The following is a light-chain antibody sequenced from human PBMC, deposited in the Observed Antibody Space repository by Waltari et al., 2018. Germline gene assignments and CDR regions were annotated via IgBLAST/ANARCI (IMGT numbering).Light chain of an antibody. CDR2: VAS. V-gene: IGKV1-27*01. CDR3: QQYYSAPLT. Sequence: DIRMTQSPSSLSASVGDRVTITCRASEGISDSLAWYQQKPGTVPKLLVYVASTLQSGVPSRFSGSGSGTDFTLTISSLQPEDFATYYCQQYYSAPLTFGPGTKLDIE. CDR1: EGISDS. J-gene: IGKJ3*01.